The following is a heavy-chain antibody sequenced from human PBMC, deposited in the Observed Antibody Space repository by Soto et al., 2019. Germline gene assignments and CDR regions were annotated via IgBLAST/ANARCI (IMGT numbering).Heavy chain of an antibody. D-gene: IGHD2-21*02. V-gene: IGHV4-38-2*02. CDR1: GYSISSGYY. J-gene: IGHJ5*02. CDR3: ARGKGHTGLNCFDP. CDR2: IYHSGSI. Sequence: ESLSLTCTVSGYSISSGYYWCWIRQPPGKGLEWIGSIYHSGSIYYNPSLKSRVSISVDTSKNHFSLKLSSVTAADTAVYYSARGKGHTGLNCFDPWGQGTLVTVSS.